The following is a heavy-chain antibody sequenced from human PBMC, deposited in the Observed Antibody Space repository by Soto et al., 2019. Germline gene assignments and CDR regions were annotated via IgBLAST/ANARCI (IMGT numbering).Heavy chain of an antibody. V-gene: IGHV4-4*07. CDR2: IYTSGST. CDR3: ARDRGYCSGGSCYAEPFGY. CDR1: GGSISSYY. D-gene: IGHD2-15*01. J-gene: IGHJ4*02. Sequence: SETLSLTCTVSGGSISSYYWSWIRQPAGKGLEWIGRIYTSGSTNYNPSLKSRVTMSVDTSKNQFSLKLSSVTAADTAVYYCARDRGYCSGGSCYAEPFGYWGQGTLVTVSS.